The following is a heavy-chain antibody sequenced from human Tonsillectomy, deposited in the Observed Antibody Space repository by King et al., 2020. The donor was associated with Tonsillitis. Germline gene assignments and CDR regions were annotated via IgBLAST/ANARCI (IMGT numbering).Heavy chain of an antibody. CDR2: INPNIGDT. D-gene: IGHD2-2*01. CDR1: GYTFIDYY. CDR3: ARDGVPAALLRGWFDP. V-gene: IGHV1-2*02. Sequence: VQLVESGAEVKKPGASVKVSCKASGYTFIDYYIHWVRQAPGQGLEWMGWINPNIGDTNFAQKFQGRVTMTRDTSLNTAYIELSNLRSDDTAVYYCARDGVPAALLRGWFDPWGQGTLVTVSS. J-gene: IGHJ5*02.